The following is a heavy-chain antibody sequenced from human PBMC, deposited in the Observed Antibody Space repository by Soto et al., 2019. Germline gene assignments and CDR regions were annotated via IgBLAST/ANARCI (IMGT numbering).Heavy chain of an antibody. CDR3: ARGTEDIVATHYYYYGMDV. CDR1: GGTFSSYA. Sequence: QVQLVQSGAAVKKPGSSVKVSCKASGGTFSSYAISWVRQAPGQGLEWMGGIIPILGTANYAQKFQGRVTITADESTSTAYMELSSLRSEDTAVYYCARGTEDIVATHYYYYGMDVWGQGTTVTVSS. D-gene: IGHD5-12*01. V-gene: IGHV1-69*11. CDR2: IIPILGTA. J-gene: IGHJ6*02.